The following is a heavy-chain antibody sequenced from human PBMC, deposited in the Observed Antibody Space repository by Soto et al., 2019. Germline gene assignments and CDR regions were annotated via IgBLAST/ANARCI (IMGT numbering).Heavy chain of an antibody. CDR2: IIPIFGTA. V-gene: IGHV1-69*01. CDR1: GGTFSSYA. CDR3: ARDRRHSSGWYTLSDY. J-gene: IGHJ4*02. D-gene: IGHD6-19*01. Sequence: QVQLVQSGAEVKKPGSSVKVSCKASGGTFSSYAISWVRQAPGQWLEWMGGIIPIFGTANYAQKFQGRVTITADESTSTAYMELSSLRSEDTAVYYCARDRRHSSGWYTLSDYWGQGTLVTVSS.